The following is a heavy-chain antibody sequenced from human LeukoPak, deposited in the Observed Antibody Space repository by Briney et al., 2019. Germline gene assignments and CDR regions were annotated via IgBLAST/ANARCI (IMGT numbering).Heavy chain of an antibody. D-gene: IGHD3-22*01. J-gene: IGHJ4*02. CDR3: ARRAGDYSHPYDY. CDR2: ISYDGSNK. CDR1: GFTFSSYA. Sequence: GGSLRLSCAASGFTFSSYAMHWVRQAPGKGLEWVAVISYDGSNKYYADSVKGRFTISRDNSKNTLYIQMNCLRAEDTAVYYCARRAGDYSHPYDYWGQGTLVTVSS. V-gene: IGHV3-30*14.